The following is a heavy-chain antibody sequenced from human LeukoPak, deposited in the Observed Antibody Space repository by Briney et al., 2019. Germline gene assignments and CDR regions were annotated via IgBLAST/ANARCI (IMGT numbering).Heavy chain of an antibody. J-gene: IGHJ6*02. Sequence: ASVKVSCKASGYTFTSYAMNWVRQAPGQGLEWMGWINTNTGNPTYAQGFTGRFVFSLDTSVSTAYLQISSLKAEDTAVYYCARDFAQQLVPYYYYYGMDVWGQGTTVTVSS. D-gene: IGHD6-13*01. CDR3: ARDFAQQLVPYYYYYGMDV. CDR1: GYTFTSYA. V-gene: IGHV7-4-1*02. CDR2: INTNTGNP.